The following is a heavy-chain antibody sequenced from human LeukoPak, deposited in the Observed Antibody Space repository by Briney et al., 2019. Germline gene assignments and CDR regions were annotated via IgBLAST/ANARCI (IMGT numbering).Heavy chain of an antibody. J-gene: IGHJ4*02. V-gene: IGHV3-23*01. D-gene: IGHD6-19*01. CDR2: ISGSGGST. CDR1: GFTFSSYA. Sequence: PGGSLRLSCAASGFTFSSYAMSWVRQAPGKGLEWVSAISGSGGSTYYADSVKGRFTISRNNSKNTLYLQMNSLRAEDTAVYYCAKCELSSGWPHFDYWGQGTLVTVSS. CDR3: AKCELSSGWPHFDY.